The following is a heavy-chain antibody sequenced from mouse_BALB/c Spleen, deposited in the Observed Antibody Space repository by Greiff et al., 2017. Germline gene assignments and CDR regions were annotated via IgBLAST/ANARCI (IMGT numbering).Heavy chain of an antibody. D-gene: IGHD2-10*01. CDR3: ATSYYGNWAWFAY. CDR1: GFTFSSFG. V-gene: IGHV5-17*02. Sequence: EVKLVESGGGLVQPGGSRKLSCAASGFTFSSFGMHWVRQAPEKGLEWVAYISSGSSTIYYADTVKGRFTISRDNPKNTLFLQMTSLRSEDTAMYYCATSYYGNWAWFAYWGQGTLVTVSA. CDR2: ISSGSSTI. J-gene: IGHJ3*01.